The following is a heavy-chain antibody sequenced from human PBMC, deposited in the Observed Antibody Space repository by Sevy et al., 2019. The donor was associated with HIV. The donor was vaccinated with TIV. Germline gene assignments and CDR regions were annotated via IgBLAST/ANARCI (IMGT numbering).Heavy chain of an antibody. CDR3: AKRSVQSGLSGGGANYGWDV. D-gene: IGHD2-15*01. CDR2: LIGGGSRT. J-gene: IGHJ6*02. V-gene: IGHV3-23*01. CDR1: GFPFSNYA. Sequence: GGSLRLSCAASGFPFSNYAMSWIRQAPGKGLEWVSTLIGGGSRTYYADSVTGRFTISRDNSKNTRYLQMNSLRADDTAIYYCAKRSVQSGLSGGGANYGWDVCGHGTTVTVSS.